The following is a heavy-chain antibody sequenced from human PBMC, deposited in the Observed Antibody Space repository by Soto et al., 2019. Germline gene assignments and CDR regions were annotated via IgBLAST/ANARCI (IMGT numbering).Heavy chain of an antibody. CDR3: ARPATYYYDSSGLKRGWYFDL. V-gene: IGHV4-59*01. J-gene: IGHJ2*01. CDR1: GGSISSYY. D-gene: IGHD3-22*01. CDR2: IYYSGST. Sequence: QVQLQESGPGLVKPSETLSLTCTVSGGSISSYYWSWIRQPPGKGLEWIGYIYYSGSTNYNPSLKSRVTISVDTSENQFSLKLSSVTAADTAVYYCARPATYYYDSSGLKRGWYFDLWGRGTLVTVSS.